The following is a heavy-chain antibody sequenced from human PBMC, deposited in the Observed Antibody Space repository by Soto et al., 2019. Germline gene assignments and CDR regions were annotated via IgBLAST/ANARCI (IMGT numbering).Heavy chain of an antibody. Sequence: GGSLRLSCAASGFTFSSYAMSWVRQAPGKGLEWVSAISGSGGSTYYADSVKGRFTISRDNSKNTLYLQMNSLRAEDTAVYYCAKRAGYCSGGSCYYYYYMDVWGKGTTVTVSS. V-gene: IGHV3-23*01. CDR1: GFTFSSYA. CDR3: AKRAGYCSGGSCYYYYYMDV. D-gene: IGHD2-15*01. J-gene: IGHJ6*03. CDR2: ISGSGGST.